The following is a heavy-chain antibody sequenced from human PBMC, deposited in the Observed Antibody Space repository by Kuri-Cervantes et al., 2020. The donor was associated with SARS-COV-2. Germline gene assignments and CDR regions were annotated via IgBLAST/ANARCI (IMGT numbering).Heavy chain of an antibody. Sequence: SETLSLTCAVSGYSISIGYSWGWIRQPPGKGLEWIGSISHSGSTFHNPSLKSRVTVSVDTSKNQFSLKLSSVTAADTAVYYCARDLRSTTVTTSYYYYYYMDVWGKGTTVTVSS. CDR3: ARDLRSTTVTTSYYYYYYMDV. J-gene: IGHJ6*03. CDR2: ISHSGST. V-gene: IGHV4-38-2*02. D-gene: IGHD4-11*01. CDR1: GYSISIGYS.